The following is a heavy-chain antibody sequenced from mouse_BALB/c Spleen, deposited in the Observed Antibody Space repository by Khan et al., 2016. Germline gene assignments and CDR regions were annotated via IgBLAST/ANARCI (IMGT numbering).Heavy chain of an antibody. Sequence: QVQLQQSGAELAKPGASVKMSCKASGYTFTSYWMHWVKQRPGQGLEWIGYINPSTGYTEYNQKFKDKPTLTADKSSSTAYMQLSSLTSEDSAVYYCAIYDGDYFDYWGQGTTLTVSS. V-gene: IGHV1-7*01. D-gene: IGHD2-3*01. CDR1: GYTFTSYW. J-gene: IGHJ2*01. CDR2: INPSTGYT. CDR3: AIYDGDYFDY.